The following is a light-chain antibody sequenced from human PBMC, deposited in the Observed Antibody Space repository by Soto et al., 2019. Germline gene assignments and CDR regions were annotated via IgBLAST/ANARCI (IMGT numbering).Light chain of an antibody. CDR3: MQSQQSPPT. Sequence: DIVMTQSPLSLPVTPGEPASISCRSSQSLLRGNGYNYLDWYLQKPGQSPQLLIYLGSHRASGVPDRFRGSGSDTEFTLKISRVEAEDVGVYYCMQSQQSPPTFGQGTKMEI. CDR1: QSLLRGNGYNY. V-gene: IGKV2-28*01. J-gene: IGKJ1*01. CDR2: LGS.